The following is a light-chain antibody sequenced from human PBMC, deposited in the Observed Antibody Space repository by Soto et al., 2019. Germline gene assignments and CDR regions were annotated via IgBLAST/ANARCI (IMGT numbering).Light chain of an antibody. CDR2: DDN. J-gene: IGLJ1*01. CDR1: SSNIRGNS. Sequence: QSVMTQPPSVSAAPGQKVTISCSGSSSNIRGNSVSWYQQLPGTAPKLLIYDDNNRPSGFPDRFSGSKSGTSATLGITGFQTGDEADYYCGSWDSSLSAYVFGTGTKLTVL. V-gene: IGLV1-51*01. CDR3: GSWDSSLSAYV.